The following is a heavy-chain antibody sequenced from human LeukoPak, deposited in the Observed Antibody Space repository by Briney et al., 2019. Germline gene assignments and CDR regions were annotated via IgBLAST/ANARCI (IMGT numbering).Heavy chain of an antibody. CDR3: TGQGETLPYDPLGY. CDR2: ITWDGGAT. V-gene: IGHV3-43*01. Sequence: GGSLRLSCAASGFTFDDYNMHWVRQVPGKGLEWVSLITWDGGATYYADFVKGRFSISRDNTKNFLYLQMNSLTTEDTALCYCTGQGETLPYDPLGYWGQGTLVTVSS. CDR1: GFTFDDYN. D-gene: IGHD3-16*01. J-gene: IGHJ4*02.